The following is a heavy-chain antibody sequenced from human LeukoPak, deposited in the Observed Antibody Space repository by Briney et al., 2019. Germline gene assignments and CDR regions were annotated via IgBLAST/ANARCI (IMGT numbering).Heavy chain of an antibody. CDR3: ARHDAGIAARPFDN. Sequence: SETLSLTRTVSGGSISTYYWSWIRRPPGKGLEWIAYIHASGPTNYNPSLKSRITISVDTSKNQFSLKLSSVTAADTAVYYCARHDAGIAARPFDNWGQGTLVTVSS. V-gene: IGHV4-4*09. CDR1: GGSISTYY. J-gene: IGHJ4*02. D-gene: IGHD6-6*01. CDR2: IHASGPT.